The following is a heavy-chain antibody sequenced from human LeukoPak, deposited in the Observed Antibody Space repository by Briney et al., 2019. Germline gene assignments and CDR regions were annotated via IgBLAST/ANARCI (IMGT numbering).Heavy chain of an antibody. V-gene: IGHV4-4*02. D-gene: IGHD3-10*01. CDR1: GGSISSSYW. Sequence: SETLSLTCGVSGGSISSSYWWSWVRQPPGKGLEWIGYINYSGSANSNPSLKSRVTISVDTSKNQFSLRLSSVTAADTAVYYCAASKKYGSGSYYVYYMDVWGKGTTVTISS. CDR2: INYSGSA. CDR3: AASKKYGSGSYYVYYMDV. J-gene: IGHJ6*03.